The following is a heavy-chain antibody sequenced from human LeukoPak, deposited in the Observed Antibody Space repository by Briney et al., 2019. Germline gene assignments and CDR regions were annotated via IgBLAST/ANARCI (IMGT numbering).Heavy chain of an antibody. CDR3: AKSGYNRFDY. CDR2: ISGSGDST. J-gene: IGHJ4*02. Sequence: GGTLRLSCAASGFTFSSYGMRWVRQAPGKGPEWVSAISGSGDSTYYADSVKGRFTISRDNSKNTLYLQMNSLRAEDTAVYYCAKSGYNRFDYWGQGTLVTVSS. V-gene: IGHV3-23*01. D-gene: IGHD5-24*01. CDR1: GFTFSSYG.